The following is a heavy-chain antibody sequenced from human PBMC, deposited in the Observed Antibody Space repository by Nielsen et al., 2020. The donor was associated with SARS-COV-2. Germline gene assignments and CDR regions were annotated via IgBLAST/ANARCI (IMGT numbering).Heavy chain of an antibody. J-gene: IGHJ4*02. CDR2: ISSSSSYT. Sequence: GESLKISCAASGFTFSSYWMSWIRQAPGKGLEWVSYISSSSSYTNYADSVKGRFTISRDNAKNSLYLQMNSLRAEDTAVYYCARDFYDSSGFGDYWGQGTLVTVSS. CDR3: ARDFYDSSGFGDY. V-gene: IGHV3-11*05. D-gene: IGHD3-22*01. CDR1: GFTFSSYW.